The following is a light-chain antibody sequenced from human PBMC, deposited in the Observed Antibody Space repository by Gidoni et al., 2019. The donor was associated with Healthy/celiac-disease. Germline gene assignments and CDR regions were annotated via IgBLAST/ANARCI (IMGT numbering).Light chain of an antibody. J-gene: IGLJ2*01. CDR1: SSDVGSYNY. V-gene: IGLV2-14*01. CDR3: SSYTSSSTLGV. CDR2: EVS. Sequence: ITISCTGTSSDVGSYNYVSWYQQHPGKAPKLMIYEVSNRPSGVSNRFSGSKSGNTASLTISGLQAEDEADYYCSSYTSSSTLGVFGGGTKLTVL.